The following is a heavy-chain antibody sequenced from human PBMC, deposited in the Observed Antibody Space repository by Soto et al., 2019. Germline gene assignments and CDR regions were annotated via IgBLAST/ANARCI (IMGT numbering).Heavy chain of an antibody. V-gene: IGHV1-18*01. D-gene: IGHD3-10*01. Sequence: ASVRVSCKATGYTFTSYGISWVRQAPGQGLEWMGWISAYNGNTNYAQKLQGRVTMTTDTSTSTAYMELRRLRSDDTAVYYCARDRYYYGSGSYYTPTYYYYGMDVWGQGTTVTVFS. CDR3: ARDRYYYGSGSYYTPTYYYYGMDV. CDR2: ISAYNGNT. J-gene: IGHJ6*02. CDR1: GYTFTSYG.